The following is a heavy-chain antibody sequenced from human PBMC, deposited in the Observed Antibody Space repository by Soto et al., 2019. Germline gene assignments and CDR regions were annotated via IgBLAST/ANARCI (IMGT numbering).Heavy chain of an antibody. J-gene: IGHJ1*01. CDR1: GGSISSGGYY. CDR2: IYYSGST. CDR3: ARINYGGNGAEYFQH. V-gene: IGHV4-31*03. Sequence: SETLSLTCTVSGGSISSGGYYWSWIRQHPGKGLEWIGYIYYSGSTYYNPSLNRRVIISVDTSNNQISLKLSSVTAADTAVYYCARINYGGNGAEYFQHWGQGTLVTVSS. D-gene: IGHD4-17*01.